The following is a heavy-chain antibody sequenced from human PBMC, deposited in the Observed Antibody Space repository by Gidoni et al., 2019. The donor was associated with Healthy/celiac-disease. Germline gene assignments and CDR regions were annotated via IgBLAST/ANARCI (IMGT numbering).Heavy chain of an antibody. CDR2: IWYDGSNK. CDR3: ARDRGRPDLGEYYYYYGMDV. J-gene: IGHJ6*02. D-gene: IGHD3-10*01. V-gene: IGHV3-33*01. Sequence: QVQLVESGGGVVQPGRCLRLPCAASGFHFSSFGLPWVRQAPGKGLGCVAFIWYDGSNKYYAVSVKGRFTISRDNSKNTLYLQMNSLRAEDTAVYYCARDRGRPDLGEYYYYYGMDVWGQGTTVTVSS. CDR1: GFHFSSFG.